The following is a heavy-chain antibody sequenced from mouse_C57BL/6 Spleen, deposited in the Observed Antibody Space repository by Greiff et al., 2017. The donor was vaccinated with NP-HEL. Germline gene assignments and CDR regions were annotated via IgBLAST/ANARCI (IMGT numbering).Heavy chain of an antibody. D-gene: IGHD1-1*01. Sequence: LVKPGDSVKISCKASGYSFTGYFMNWVMQSHGKSLEWIGRINPYNGDTFYNQKFKGKATLTVDKSSSTAHMELRSLTSEDSAVYYCARLITTVVANAMDYWGQGTSVTVSS. CDR2: INPYNGDT. CDR3: ARLITTVVANAMDY. V-gene: IGHV1-20*01. J-gene: IGHJ4*01. CDR1: GYSFTGYF.